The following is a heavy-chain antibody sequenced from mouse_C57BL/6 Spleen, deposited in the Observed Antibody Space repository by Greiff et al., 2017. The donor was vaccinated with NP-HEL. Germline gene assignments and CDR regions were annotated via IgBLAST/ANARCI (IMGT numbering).Heavy chain of an antibody. CDR2: IYPRSGNT. V-gene: IGHV1-81*01. J-gene: IGHJ1*03. D-gene: IGHD1-1*01. Sequence: QVQLKQSGAELARPGASVKLSCKASGYTFTSYGISWVKQRTGQGLEWIGEIYPRSGNTYYNEKFKGKATLTADKSSSTAYMELRSLTSEDSAVYFCARRDLLRYWYFDVWGTGTTVTVSS. CDR1: GYTFTSYG. CDR3: ARRDLLRYWYFDV.